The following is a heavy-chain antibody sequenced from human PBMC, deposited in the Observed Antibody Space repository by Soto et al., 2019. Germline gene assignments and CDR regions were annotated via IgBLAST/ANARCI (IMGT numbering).Heavy chain of an antibody. D-gene: IGHD6-19*01. Sequence: PGGSLRLSCAASGFTFSSYAMSWVRQAPGKGLEWVSAISGRGGSTYYADSVKGRFTISRDNSKNTLYLQMNSLRAEDTAVYCCAKPRSRTPYSSGWYDWGQGTRVTVSS. V-gene: IGHV3-23*01. CDR2: ISGRGGST. J-gene: IGHJ4*02. CDR1: GFTFSSYA. CDR3: AKPRSRTPYSSGWYD.